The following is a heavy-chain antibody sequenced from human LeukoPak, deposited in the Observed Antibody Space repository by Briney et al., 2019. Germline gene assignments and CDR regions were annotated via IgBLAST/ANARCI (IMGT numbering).Heavy chain of an antibody. CDR2: SYYTGNS. CDR3: ARRIVADYWYFDF. D-gene: IGHD2-21*01. V-gene: IGHV4-39*01. CDR1: GGSISGTTYS. Sequence: PSETLSLTCTVSGGSISGTTYSWGWGWIRQPPGKGLEWIGDSYYTGNSYYNPSLKSRVTISVDMSKNQFSLKLSAVTAADTAVYYCARRIVADYWYFDFWGRGTLVTVSA. J-gene: IGHJ2*01.